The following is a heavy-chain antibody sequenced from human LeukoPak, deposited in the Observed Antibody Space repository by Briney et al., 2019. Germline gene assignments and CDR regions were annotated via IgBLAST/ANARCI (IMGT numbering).Heavy chain of an antibody. J-gene: IGHJ4*02. V-gene: IGHV4-31*03. Sequence: SETLSLTCTVSGGSIGSGGYYWSWIRQHPGKGLEWIGYIYYSGSTYYNPSLKSRVTISVDTSKNQFSLKLSSVTAADTAVYYCARNYYDSSGYYYADYWGQGTLVTVSS. CDR3: ARNYYDSSGYYYADY. D-gene: IGHD3-22*01. CDR2: IYYSGST. CDR1: GGSIGSGGYY.